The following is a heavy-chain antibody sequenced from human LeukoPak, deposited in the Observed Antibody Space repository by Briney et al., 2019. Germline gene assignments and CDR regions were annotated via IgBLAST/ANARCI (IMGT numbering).Heavy chain of an antibody. CDR2: IKQDGSDI. CDR1: GFTFNGFW. CDR3: TRDPLYGDPSYYYMDV. Sequence: GGSLRLSCAASGFTFNGFWMSWVRQAPGKGLEWVANIKQDGSDIYYLGSVRGRFTISRDNAMNSLYLQMNSLRAEDTAVYYCTRDPLYGDPSYYYMDVWGKGTTVTVSS. D-gene: IGHD4-17*01. V-gene: IGHV3-7*01. J-gene: IGHJ6*03.